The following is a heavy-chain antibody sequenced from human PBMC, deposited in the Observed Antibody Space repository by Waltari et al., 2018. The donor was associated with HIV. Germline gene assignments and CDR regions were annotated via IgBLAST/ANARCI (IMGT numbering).Heavy chain of an antibody. CDR3: ARDPLVEHRGILDY. J-gene: IGHJ4*02. V-gene: IGHV3-7*01. CDR1: GFTFRSYG. D-gene: IGHD1-1*01. Sequence: EVQLGESGGGLVKPGGSLSLSCAASGFTFRSYGMSWVRQAPGKGLEWVANIKQDGSEKYYVDSVKGRFTISRDNAKNSLYLQMNSLRAEDTAVYYCARDPLVEHRGILDYWGQGTLVTVSS. CDR2: IKQDGSEK.